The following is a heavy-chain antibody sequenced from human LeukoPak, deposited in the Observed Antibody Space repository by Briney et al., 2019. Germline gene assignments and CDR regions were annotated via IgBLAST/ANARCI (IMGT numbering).Heavy chain of an antibody. Sequence: GGSLRPSCAASGFTFSIYNMNWVRQAPGKGLEWVSSISSSRNDIYYADSVMGRFTISRDNVKSSLYLQMNSLRAEDTAVYYCASGYSRSSNDYWGHGTLVTVSS. J-gene: IGHJ4*03. CDR2: ISSSRNDI. CDR3: ASGYSRSSNDY. D-gene: IGHD6-6*01. CDR1: GFTFSIYN. V-gene: IGHV3-21*01.